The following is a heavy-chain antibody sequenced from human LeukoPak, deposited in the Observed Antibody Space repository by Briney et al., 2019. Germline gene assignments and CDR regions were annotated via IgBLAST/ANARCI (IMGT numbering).Heavy chain of an antibody. V-gene: IGHV3-21*01. CDR1: GFTFSSYS. D-gene: IGHD3-10*01. CDR2: ISSSSSYI. Sequence: PGGSLRLSCAASGFTFSSYSMNWVRQAAGKGLEWVSSISSSSSYIYYADSVKGRFTISRDNAKNPVYLQMNSLSAEDTAVYYCAGDGGWFGELPHYDMDVWGQGTTVTVSS. J-gene: IGHJ6*02. CDR3: AGDGGWFGELPHYDMDV.